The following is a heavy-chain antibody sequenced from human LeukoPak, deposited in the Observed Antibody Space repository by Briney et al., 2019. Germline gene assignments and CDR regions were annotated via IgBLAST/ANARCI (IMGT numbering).Heavy chain of an antibody. J-gene: IGHJ3*02. CDR1: GFTFSSYG. CDR2: ISYDGSNK. D-gene: IGHD3-10*01. V-gene: IGHV3-30*12. Sequence: GGSLRLSCAASGFTFSSYGMHWVRQAPGKGLEWVAVISYDGSNKYYADSVKGRFTISRDNSKDTLYLQMNSLRAEDTAVYYCARVQGETSTQYYYGSGSYYSPDAFDIWGQGTMVTVSS. CDR3: ARVQGETSTQYYYGSGSYYSPDAFDI.